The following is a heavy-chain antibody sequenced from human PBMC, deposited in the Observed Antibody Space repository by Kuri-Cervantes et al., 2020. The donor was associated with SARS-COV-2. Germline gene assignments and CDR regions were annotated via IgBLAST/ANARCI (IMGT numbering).Heavy chain of an antibody. CDR1: GDTFTYRF. CDR3: ARSGPGAISREDGALDI. Sequence: SVKVSCKASGDTFTYRFLHWVRQAPGQAPEWMGWITPFNGNTKYAQKFQDRVTITRNRSMNTAYMELSSLRSEYTAMYYCARSGPGAISREDGALDIWGQGTMVTVSS. J-gene: IGHJ3*02. V-gene: IGHV1-45*02. CDR2: ITPFNGNT. D-gene: IGHD4/OR15-4a*01.